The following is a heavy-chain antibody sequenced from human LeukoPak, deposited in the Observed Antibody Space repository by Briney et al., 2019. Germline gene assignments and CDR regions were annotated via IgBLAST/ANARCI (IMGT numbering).Heavy chain of an antibody. J-gene: IGHJ4*02. D-gene: IGHD6-13*01. CDR3: ARGRWGIAAAGTSY. Sequence: PSETLSLTCTVSGGSISSYYWSWIRQPAGKGLEWIGRIYTSGSTNYNPSLKSRVTMSVDTSKNQFSLRLSSVTAADTAVYYCARGRWGIAAAGTSYWGQGTLVAVSS. CDR2: IYTSGST. V-gene: IGHV4-4*07. CDR1: GGSISSYY.